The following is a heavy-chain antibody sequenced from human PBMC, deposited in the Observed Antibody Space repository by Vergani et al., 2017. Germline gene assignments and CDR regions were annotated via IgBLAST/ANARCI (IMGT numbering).Heavy chain of an antibody. D-gene: IGHD5/OR15-5a*01. V-gene: IGHV4-39*01. CDR3: ARRGVFFDY. Sequence: QLQLQESGPGLVKPSETMSLTCTVSGGSISSSSYYWGWIRQPPGKGLEWIGSIDYSGSTYYNPSLMSRVTISVDTSKNQFSRKLSSVTAADTAAYYCARRGVFFDYWGQGTLVTVSS. CDR1: GGSISSSSYY. CDR2: IDYSGST. J-gene: IGHJ4*02.